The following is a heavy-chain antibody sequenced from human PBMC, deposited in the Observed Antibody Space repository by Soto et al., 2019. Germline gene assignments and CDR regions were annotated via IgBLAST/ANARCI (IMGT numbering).Heavy chain of an antibody. CDR2: IYSDGST. Sequence: PGGSLRLSCAASGFTVSSNYMSWVRQAPGKGLEWVSVIYSDGSTYYADSVKGRFTISRDNSKNTLYLQMNSLRAEDTAVYYCARAVYYYGMDVWGQGTTVTVSS. D-gene: IGHD4-17*01. CDR3: ARAVYYYGMDV. CDR1: GFTVSSNY. V-gene: IGHV3-53*01. J-gene: IGHJ6*02.